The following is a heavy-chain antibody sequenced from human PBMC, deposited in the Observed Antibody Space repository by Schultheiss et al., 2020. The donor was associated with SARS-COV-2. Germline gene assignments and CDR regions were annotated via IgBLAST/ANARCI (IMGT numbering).Heavy chain of an antibody. CDR3: ARDPTGGSCSSTSCYAKYYFDY. D-gene: IGHD2-2*01. V-gene: IGHV1-24*01. Sequence: ASVKVSCKVSGYTLTELSMHWVRQAPGKGLEWMGGFDPEDGETIYAQKFQGRVTITRDTSASTAYMELSSLRSEDTAVYYCARDPTGGSCSSTSCYAKYYFDYWGQGTLVTVSS. CDR1: GYTLTELS. CDR2: FDPEDGET. J-gene: IGHJ4*02.